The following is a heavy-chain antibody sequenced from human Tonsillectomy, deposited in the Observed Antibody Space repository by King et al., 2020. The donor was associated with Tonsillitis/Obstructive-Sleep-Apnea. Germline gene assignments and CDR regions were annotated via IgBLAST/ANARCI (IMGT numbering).Heavy chain of an antibody. CDR2: IYYIWST. CDR3: ARRVTMVQGTFDY. V-gene: IGHV4-39*01. Sequence: QLQESGPGLVKPSETLSLTCTGSGGSISSSSYYWGWFRQPPGKGLEVIGSIYYIWSTYYNPSPKSRATSALDTSKNQFSLQLASVTAADTAVYYCARRVTMVQGTFDYWGQGTLVTVSS. CDR1: GGSISSSSYY. J-gene: IGHJ4*02. D-gene: IGHD3-10*01.